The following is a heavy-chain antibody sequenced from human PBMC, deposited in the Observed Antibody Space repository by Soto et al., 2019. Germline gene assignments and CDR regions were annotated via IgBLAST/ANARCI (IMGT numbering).Heavy chain of an antibody. Sequence: ASVKVSCKASGFTFTSSAVQWVRQARGQRLEWIGWIVVGSGNTNYAQKFQERVTITRDMSTSTAYMELSSLRSEDTVVYYCAAVVGWLRLQDWFDPWGQGTLVTVSS. J-gene: IGHJ5*02. CDR3: AAVVGWLRLQDWFDP. CDR2: IVVGSGNT. V-gene: IGHV1-58*01. CDR1: GFTFTSSA. D-gene: IGHD5-12*01.